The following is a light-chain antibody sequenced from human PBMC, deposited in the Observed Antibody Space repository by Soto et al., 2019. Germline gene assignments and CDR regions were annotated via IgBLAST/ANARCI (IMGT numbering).Light chain of an antibody. CDR1: QSVSSY. J-gene: IGKJ2*01. Sequence: EIVMTQSPANLSVSPGERATLSCRASQSVSSYLAWYQQKPGQPPRLLIYTTSSRATGVPARFSGSGSGTEFTLTISSLQSEDFAVYYCQQFNSWPYTFGQGTKLEIK. CDR3: QQFNSWPYT. V-gene: IGKV3-15*01. CDR2: TTS.